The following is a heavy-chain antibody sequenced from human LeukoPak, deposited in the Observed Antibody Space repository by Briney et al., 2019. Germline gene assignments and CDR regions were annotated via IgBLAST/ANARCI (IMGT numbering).Heavy chain of an antibody. Sequence: SETPSLTCTVSGVSITTYQWYWIRQPPGQGLEWIGYTQSSGSTDYNPSLKSRVTISKDTSKNQFSLRLSSVTAADTALYYCATKAGPAPHDAFDIWGQGTMVTVSS. CDR3: ATKAGPAPHDAFDI. CDR2: TQSSGST. D-gene: IGHD2-2*01. V-gene: IGHV4-4*08. CDR1: GVSITTYQ. J-gene: IGHJ3*02.